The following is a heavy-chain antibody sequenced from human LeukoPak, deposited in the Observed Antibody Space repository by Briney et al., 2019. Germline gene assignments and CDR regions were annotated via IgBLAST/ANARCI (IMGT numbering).Heavy chain of an antibody. CDR3: ARAGSIVGATLDFDY. CDR2: INWNGGST. D-gene: IGHD1-26*01. CDR1: GFTFDDYG. V-gene: IGHV3-20*04. J-gene: IGHJ4*02. Sequence: GGSLRLSCAASGFTFDDYGMSWVRQAPGKGLEWVSGINWNGGSTGYADSVKGRFTISRDNAKNSLYLQMNNLRAEDTALYYCARAGSIVGATLDFDYWGQGTLVTVSS.